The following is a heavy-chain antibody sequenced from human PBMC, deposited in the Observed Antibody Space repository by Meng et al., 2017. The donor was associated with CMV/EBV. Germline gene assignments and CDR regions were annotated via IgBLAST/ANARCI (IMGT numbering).Heavy chain of an antibody. D-gene: IGHD1-26*01. CDR2: ISGSGGST. V-gene: IGHV3-23*01. J-gene: IGHJ4*02. CDR3: AKSGELQYYFDY. Sequence: GESLKISCAASGFTFSSYAMSWVRQAPGKGLEWVSAISGSGGSTYYADSVKGRFTISRDNSKNTLYLQMNSLGAEDTAVYYCAKSGELQYYFDYWGQGTLVTVSS. CDR1: GFTFSSYA.